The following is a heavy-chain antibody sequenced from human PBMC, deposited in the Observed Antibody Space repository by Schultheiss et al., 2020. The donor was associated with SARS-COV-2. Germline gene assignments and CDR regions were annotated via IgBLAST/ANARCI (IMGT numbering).Heavy chain of an antibody. CDR1: RFTFRTYG. D-gene: IGHD2-21*02. CDR3: VRVFCNGDDCRLFDY. CDR2: IGTAGDT. Sequence: GGSLRLSCAASRFTFRTYGMNWVRQAPGKGLVWVSAIGTAGDTYYPGSVKGRFTISRDNSKNTLYLQMNSLKAEDTAVYFCVRVFCNGDDCRLFDYWGQGTLVTVSS. J-gene: IGHJ4*02. V-gene: IGHV3-13*01.